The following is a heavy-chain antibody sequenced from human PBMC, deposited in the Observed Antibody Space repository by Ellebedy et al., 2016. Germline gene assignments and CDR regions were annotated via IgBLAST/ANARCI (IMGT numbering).Heavy chain of an antibody. J-gene: IGHJ1*01. D-gene: IGHD2-21*01. CDR3: ARSGDGGGIQYFQH. CDR1: GGPISRYY. V-gene: IGHV4-59*12. Sequence: SETLSLTCTVSGGPISRYYWTWIRQPPGKGLEWVGNIYYSGSTNYNPSLKSRVTMSVDKSKNQLSLKLNSVTAADTAVYYCARSGDGGGIQYFQHWGQGTLVTVSS. CDR2: IYYSGST.